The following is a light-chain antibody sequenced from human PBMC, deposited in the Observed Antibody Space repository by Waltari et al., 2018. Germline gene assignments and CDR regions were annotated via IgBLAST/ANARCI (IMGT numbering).Light chain of an antibody. J-gene: IGLJ3*02. CDR1: SSDVGIYNY. V-gene: IGLV2-14*03. Sequence: QSALTQPADVSGSPGQSITISCAGTSSDVGIYNYVSWYQQRPGKVPQLMIYDVNRRPSGVPARFSGSKSGNTSSLTISGLQAEDEADYYCCSYTSSSTWVFGGGTKLTVL. CDR2: DVN. CDR3: CSYTSSSTWV.